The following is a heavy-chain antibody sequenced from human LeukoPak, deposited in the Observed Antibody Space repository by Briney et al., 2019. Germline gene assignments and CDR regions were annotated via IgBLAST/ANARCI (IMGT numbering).Heavy chain of an antibody. D-gene: IGHD1-26*01. CDR1: GFTFSTYA. J-gene: IGHJ4*02. CDR3: AKDRVGATWDFDY. Sequence: PGGSLRLSCAASGFTFSTYAMSWVRQAPGKGLEWVSAISGSGGATYYADSVKGRFTISRDNSKNTVYLQMNSLRAEDSALYYCAKDRVGATWDFDYWGQGTLVTVSS. CDR2: ISGSGGAT. V-gene: IGHV3-23*01.